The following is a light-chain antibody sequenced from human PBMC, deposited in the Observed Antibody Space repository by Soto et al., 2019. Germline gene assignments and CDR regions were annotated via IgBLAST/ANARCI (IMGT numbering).Light chain of an antibody. Sequence: EIVLTQSTGTLSLSPGERATLSCRASQSVSSNYLAWYQQKPGQAPRLLIYGASSRATGIPDRFSGSGSGTDFTLTISRLEPEDFAVYYCLQDGSSPLTFGGGTKGEVK. CDR2: GAS. J-gene: IGKJ4*01. CDR1: QSVSSNY. V-gene: IGKV3-20*01. CDR3: LQDGSSPLT.